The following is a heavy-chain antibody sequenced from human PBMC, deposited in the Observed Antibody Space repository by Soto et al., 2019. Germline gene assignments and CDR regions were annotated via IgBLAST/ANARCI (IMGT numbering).Heavy chain of an antibody. D-gene: IGHD2-2*01. J-gene: IGHJ3*02. Sequence: ASVKVSCKASGYTFTGYYMHWVLQAPGQGLEWMGWINPNSGGTNYAQKFQGRVTMTRDTSISTAYMELSRLRSDDTAVYYCARVLCHTDDCSSTYSPASAFDIWGQGTMVTVSS. CDR3: ARVLCHTDDCSSTYSPASAFDI. CDR2: INPNSGGT. CDR1: GYTFTGYY. V-gene: IGHV1-2*02.